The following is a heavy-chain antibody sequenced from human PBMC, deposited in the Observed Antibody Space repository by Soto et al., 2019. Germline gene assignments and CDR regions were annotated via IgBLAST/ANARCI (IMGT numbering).Heavy chain of an antibody. CDR1: GFSVSSGSYY. D-gene: IGHD3-10*01. Sequence: AETLSLTCTLSGFSVSSGSYYWSWIRQPPGKALAWIGYIYYSGRSSYNPSLESRVIIAGDSFKNLWSLKLSSVTVADRAVYFCGRDNADYYGSGSFFVRTFDIWGQWTMVTVSS. CDR3: GRDNADYYGSGSFFVRTFDI. CDR2: IYYSGRS. V-gene: IGHV4-61*01. J-gene: IGHJ3*02.